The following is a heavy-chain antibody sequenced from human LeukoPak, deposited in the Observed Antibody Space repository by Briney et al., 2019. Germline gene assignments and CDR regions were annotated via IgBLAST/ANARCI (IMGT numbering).Heavy chain of an antibody. CDR2: IYTSGST. Sequence: SETLPLTCTVSGGSISSYYWSWIRQPAGKGLEWIGRIYTSGSTNYNPSLTSRVTMSVDTSKNQFSLKLSSVTAADTAVYYCARNGYPYYYGSGIQYYFDYWGQGTLVTVS. CDR1: GGSISSYY. J-gene: IGHJ4*02. D-gene: IGHD3-10*01. CDR3: ARNGYPYYYGSGIQYYFDY. V-gene: IGHV4-4*07.